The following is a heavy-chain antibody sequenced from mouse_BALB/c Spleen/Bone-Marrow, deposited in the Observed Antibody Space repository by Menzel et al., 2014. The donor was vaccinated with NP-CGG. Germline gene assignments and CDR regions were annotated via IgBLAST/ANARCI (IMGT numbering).Heavy chain of an antibody. J-gene: IGHJ3*01. CDR1: GYTFTSYW. Sequence: VQLQQSGAELVKPGASVKLSCKASGYTFTSYWMHWVKQRPGQGLEWIGEINPSNGRTNYNEEFKSKATLTVDKSSSTAYMQLSSLTSEDSAVYYCARGGRYDERTWFAYWGQGTLVTVSA. V-gene: IGHV1S81*02. D-gene: IGHD2-14*01. CDR3: ARGGRYDERTWFAY. CDR2: INPSNGRT.